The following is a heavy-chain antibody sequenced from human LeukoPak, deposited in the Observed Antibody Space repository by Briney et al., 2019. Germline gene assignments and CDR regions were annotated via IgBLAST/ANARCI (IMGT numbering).Heavy chain of an antibody. CDR1: GFTFSSYG. V-gene: IGHV3-30*03. CDR3: AREGGDIADTGFDY. CDR2: ISYDGSNK. J-gene: IGHJ4*02. Sequence: GGSLRLSCAASGFTFSSYGMHWVRQAPGKGLEWVAVISYDGSNKYYADSVEGRFTISRDNSKNTLYLQMNSLRAEDTAVYYCAREGGDIADTGFDYWGQGTLVTVSS. D-gene: IGHD2-15*01.